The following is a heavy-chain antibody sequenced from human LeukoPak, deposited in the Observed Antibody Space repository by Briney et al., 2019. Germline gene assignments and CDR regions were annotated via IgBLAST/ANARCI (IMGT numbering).Heavy chain of an antibody. CDR1: GFTFRGFL. CDR3: AKRGFQGYMDV. CDR2: IIADGELP. J-gene: IGHJ6*04. Sequence: GGSLRLSCEASGFTFRGFLMHWVRQAPGKGLEWVSSIIADGELPYYAASVKGRFTISRDNSKNTLNLQMSSLRAEDTALYYCAKRGFQGYMDVWGTGSTVIVSS. D-gene: IGHD1-26*01. V-gene: IGHV3-23*01.